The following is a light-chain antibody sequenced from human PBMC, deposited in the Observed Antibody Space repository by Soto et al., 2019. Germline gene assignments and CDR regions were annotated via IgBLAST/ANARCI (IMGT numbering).Light chain of an antibody. CDR1: QRVSARY. CDR3: QQDRDSTPT. CDR2: GAS. Sequence: IAMTLAPCTLYVAAIHIATLSFRSSQRVSARYLAWYHQKPGQAPRLLIFGASDRATGIPDRFSGSGSGTDFTLTIDSLEPEDFAMYYCQQDRDSTPTFRQGTKVDIK. J-gene: IGKJ1*01. V-gene: IGKV3-20*01.